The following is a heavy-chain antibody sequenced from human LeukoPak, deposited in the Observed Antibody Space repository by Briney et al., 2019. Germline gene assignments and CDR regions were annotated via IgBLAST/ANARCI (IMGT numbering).Heavy chain of an antibody. CDR1: GGSISSTNYY. J-gene: IGHJ5*02. D-gene: IGHD2-15*01. Sequence: SETLSLTCTVSGGSISSTNYYWGWIRQPPGKGLEWIGSIYYSGHSYYNPSLKSRVTVSVDMSKNQFYLSLTSVTAADTAVYYCARQLCSGGSRYSRAIWFDPWGQGTLVTVSS. CDR2: IYYSGHS. V-gene: IGHV4-39*01. CDR3: ARQLCSGGSRYSRAIWFDP.